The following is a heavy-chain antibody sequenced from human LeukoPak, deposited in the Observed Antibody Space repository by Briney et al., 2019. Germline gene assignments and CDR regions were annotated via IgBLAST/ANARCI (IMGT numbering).Heavy chain of an antibody. D-gene: IGHD3-22*01. Sequence: GGSLRLSCTASGFAFDEHGMSWVRQVPGKGLEWVSAISGSGGSTYYADSVKGRFTISRDNSKNTLYLQMNSLRAEDTAVYYCAKAEEYYYDSSGYYFDYWGQGTLVTVSS. J-gene: IGHJ4*02. CDR1: GFAFDEHG. CDR3: AKAEEYYYDSSGYYFDY. CDR2: ISGSGGST. V-gene: IGHV3-23*01.